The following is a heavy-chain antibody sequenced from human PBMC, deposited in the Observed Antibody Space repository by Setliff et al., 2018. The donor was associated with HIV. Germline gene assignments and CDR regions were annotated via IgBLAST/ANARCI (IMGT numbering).Heavy chain of an antibody. D-gene: IGHD6-19*01. J-gene: IGHJ4*02. V-gene: IGHV3-30*15. CDR2: ISYDGSNI. Sequence: GGSLRLSWAASGFTFRIYAMHWVRQAPGKGLDGVALISYDGSNIQYADSVKGRFTISRDNSKNTRYLQMSSLRAEDTAAYYGARHRADSSATGYLDYWGQGTLVTVSS. CDR1: GFTFRIYA. CDR3: ARHRADSSATGYLDY.